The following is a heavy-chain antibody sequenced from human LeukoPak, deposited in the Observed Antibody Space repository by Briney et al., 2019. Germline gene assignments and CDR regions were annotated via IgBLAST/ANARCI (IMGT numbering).Heavy chain of an antibody. V-gene: IGHV3-30*02. Sequence: PGGSLRLSCVASGFSFSNYGMHWVRQAPGKGLEWVAFVQDDGSNKYYADSVKGRFTISRDNSNNTLYLQMHSLRAEDTAVYYCAKDGEVLRYFDCARHDAFDIWGQGTMVTVSS. CDR1: GFSFSNYG. J-gene: IGHJ3*02. D-gene: IGHD3-9*01. CDR3: AKDGEVLRYFDCARHDAFDI. CDR2: VQDDGSNK.